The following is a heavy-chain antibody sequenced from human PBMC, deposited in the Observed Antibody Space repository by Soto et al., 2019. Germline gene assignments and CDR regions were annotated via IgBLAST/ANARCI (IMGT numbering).Heavy chain of an antibody. Sequence: QAQLVESGGGLVKPGGSLRLSCAASGFSLSDYYMSWIRQAPGKGLEWVSYISRSDSNIYYVDSVKGRFTVSTDNAKNSLYLQMNSLRAEDTAVYYCARDFTMTGMDVWGQGTAVTVSS. CDR1: GFSLSDYY. V-gene: IGHV3-11*01. D-gene: IGHD3-3*01. CDR2: ISRSDSNI. CDR3: ARDFTMTGMDV. J-gene: IGHJ6*02.